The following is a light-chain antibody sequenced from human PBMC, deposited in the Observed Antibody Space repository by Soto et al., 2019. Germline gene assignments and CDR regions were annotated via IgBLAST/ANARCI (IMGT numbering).Light chain of an antibody. J-gene: IGLJ1*01. CDR2: DVD. Sequence: QSVLTQPRSVSGSPGQSVTISCTGTSSDVGGYNYVSWYQHHTGKAPKLMIYDVDKRPSGVPGRFSGSKSGNTASLTISGLQAEDEADYYCCSNAGSYPFVFGTGTTLTVL. CDR3: CSNAGSYPFV. V-gene: IGLV2-11*01. CDR1: SSDVGGYNY.